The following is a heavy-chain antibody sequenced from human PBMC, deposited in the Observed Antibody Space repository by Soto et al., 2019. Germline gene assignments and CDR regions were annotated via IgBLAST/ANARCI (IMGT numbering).Heavy chain of an antibody. CDR1: GVSISSGGYY. J-gene: IGHJ6*02. V-gene: IGHV4-31*03. CDR2: IYYSGST. Sequence: QVQLQESGPGLVKPSQTLSLTCTVSGVSISSGGYYWSWIRQHPGKGLEWIGYIYYSGSTYYNPSLKSRVTISVDTSKNQFSLKLSSVTAADTAVYYCARERRLRLENYYYYGMDVWGQGTTVTVSS. D-gene: IGHD3-16*01. CDR3: ARERRLRLENYYYYGMDV.